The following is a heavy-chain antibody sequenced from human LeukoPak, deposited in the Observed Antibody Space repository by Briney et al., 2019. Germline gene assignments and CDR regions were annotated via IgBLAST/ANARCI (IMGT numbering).Heavy chain of an antibody. Sequence: SETLSLTCTVSGISISSFCWSWIRQPATKGLEWIGRVCNSGNTNYNPSLLNRVIMSIDTSKNQLSLDLRSVTAADTAVYHCARGEAVPAAMGDLFDYWGQGTLVTVSS. V-gene: IGHV4-4*07. CDR3: ARGEAVPAAMGDLFDY. D-gene: IGHD2-2*01. CDR1: GISISSFC. J-gene: IGHJ4*02. CDR2: VCNSGNT.